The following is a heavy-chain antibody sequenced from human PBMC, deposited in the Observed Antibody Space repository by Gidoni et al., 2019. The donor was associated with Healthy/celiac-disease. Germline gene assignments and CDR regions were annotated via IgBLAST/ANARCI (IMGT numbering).Heavy chain of an antibody. CDR1: GFTFSSYS. Sequence: EVQLVESGGGLVKPGGSLRLSCAASGFTFSSYSMNWVRQAPGKGLELVSSISSSSSYIYYADSVKGRFTISRDNAKNSLYLQMNSLRAEDTAVYYCARIRLKGCFDYWGQGTLVTVSS. J-gene: IGHJ4*02. CDR3: ARIRLKGCFDY. V-gene: IGHV3-21*01. CDR2: ISSSSSYI. D-gene: IGHD6-25*01.